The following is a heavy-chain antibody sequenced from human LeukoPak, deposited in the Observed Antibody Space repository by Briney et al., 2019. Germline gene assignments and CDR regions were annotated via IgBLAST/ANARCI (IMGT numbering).Heavy chain of an antibody. CDR3: ARVPLPAAIFDWFDP. J-gene: IGHJ5*02. V-gene: IGHV4-30-4*08. CDR1: GGSISGSSYY. D-gene: IGHD2-2*01. Sequence: SETLSLTCTVSGGSISGSSYYWGWIRQPPGKGLEWIGYIYYSGSTYYNPSLKSRVTISVDTSKNQFSLKLSSVTAADTAVYYCARVPLPAAIFDWFDPWGQGTLVTVSS. CDR2: IYYSGST.